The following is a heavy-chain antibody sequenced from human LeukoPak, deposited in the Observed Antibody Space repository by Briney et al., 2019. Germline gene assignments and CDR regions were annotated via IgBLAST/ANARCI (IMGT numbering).Heavy chain of an antibody. CDR2: INPNGGDT. J-gene: IGHJ4*02. CDR3: ARANFLYCSSSTRLFDY. CDR1: GYTFTDYY. Sequence: ASVKVSCKASGYTFTDYYMHWVRQAPGQGFEWMGWINPNGGDTNYQGRVTMTRDTSISTAHMEVSRLRSDDTAVYYCARANFLYCSSSTRLFDYWGQGTLVTVSS. D-gene: IGHD2-2*01. V-gene: IGHV1-2*02.